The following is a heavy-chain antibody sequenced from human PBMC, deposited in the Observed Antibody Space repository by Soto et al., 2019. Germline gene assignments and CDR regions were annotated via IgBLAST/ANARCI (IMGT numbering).Heavy chain of an antibody. CDR2: IYWDDDK. J-gene: IGHJ6*02. Sequence: QITLKESGPPLVKPTQTLTLTCTFSGFSLSTSGVSVGWVRQPPGKALEWLAVIYWDDDKRYSPSLKNRLTITKDTSKNQVVLSMTNMDPVDTATYYCAHRRTGMDVWGQGTTVTVSS. CDR3: AHRRTGMDV. CDR1: GFSLSTSGVS. V-gene: IGHV2-5*02.